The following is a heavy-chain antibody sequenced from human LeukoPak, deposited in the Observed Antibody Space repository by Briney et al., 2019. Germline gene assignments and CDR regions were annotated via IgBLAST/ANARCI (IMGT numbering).Heavy chain of an antibody. CDR2: FYSGGST. CDR1: GFTVSSDY. J-gene: IGHJ4*02. V-gene: IGHV3-66*01. CDR3: ARVSPFDY. Sequence: PGGSLRLSCVASGFTVSSDYMSWVRQAPGKGLEWLSVFYSGGSTYYADSVKGRFTMSRDNSKNTLYLQMNGLRVEDTAVYYCARVSPFDYWGQGTQVTVSS.